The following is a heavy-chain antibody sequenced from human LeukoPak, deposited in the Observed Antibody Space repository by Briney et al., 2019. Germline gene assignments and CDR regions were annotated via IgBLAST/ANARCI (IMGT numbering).Heavy chain of an antibody. Sequence: SETLSLTCTVSGGSISSSSYYWGWIRQPPGKGLEWIGTISYSGSTYYNPSLKSRVTISVDTSKNQFSLKLSSVTAADTAVYYCARVRSSTTYDAFNIWGQGTMVTVSS. V-gene: IGHV4-39*01. D-gene: IGHD2-2*01. CDR2: ISYSGST. CDR3: ARVRSSTTYDAFNI. J-gene: IGHJ3*02. CDR1: GGSISSSSYY.